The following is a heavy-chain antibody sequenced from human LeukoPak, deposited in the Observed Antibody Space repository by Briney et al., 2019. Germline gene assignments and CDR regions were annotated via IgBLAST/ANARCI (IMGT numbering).Heavy chain of an antibody. V-gene: IGHV3-48*03. CDR1: GLTFSSYE. J-gene: IGHJ4*02. CDR2: ISSSGTTI. Sequence: GGSLRLSCTTSGLTFSSYEMSWVRQAPGKGLEWVSYISSSGTTIYYADSVKGRFTISRDNAKNSVYLQMNSLRAEDTAVYYCARGPPYDCFDSWGQGTLVTVAS. D-gene: IGHD4-17*01. CDR3: ARGPPYDCFDS.